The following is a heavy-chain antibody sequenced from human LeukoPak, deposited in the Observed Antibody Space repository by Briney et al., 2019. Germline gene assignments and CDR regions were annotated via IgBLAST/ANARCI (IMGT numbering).Heavy chain of an antibody. CDR3: AKDRRITMIVVARDAFDI. Sequence: PGGSLRLSCAASGFTFSSYGMHWVRQAPGKGLEWVAFIRYDGSNKYYADSVKGRFTISRDNSKNTLYLQMNSLRAEDTAVYYCAKDRRITMIVVARDAFDIWGQGTMVTVSS. CDR2: IRYDGSNK. CDR1: GFTFSSYG. D-gene: IGHD3-22*01. J-gene: IGHJ3*02. V-gene: IGHV3-30*02.